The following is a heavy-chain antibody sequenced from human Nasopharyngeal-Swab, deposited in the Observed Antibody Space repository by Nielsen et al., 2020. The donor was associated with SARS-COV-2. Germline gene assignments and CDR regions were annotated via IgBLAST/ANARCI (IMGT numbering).Heavy chain of an antibody. D-gene: IGHD3-10*01. V-gene: IGHV3-7*03. CDR2: IKHDGSQK. CDR1: GFTFSSYW. J-gene: IGHJ6*02. CDR3: ARDQIGTTMIREVLKRYYYGMDV. Sequence: GESLKISCAASGFTFSSYWMTWVRQAPGKGLEWVANIKHDGSQKCYVDSVKGRFSISGDNGKNSLDLQMNSLGVDDTAVYYCARDQIGTTMIREVLKRYYYGMDVWGQGTTVTVSS.